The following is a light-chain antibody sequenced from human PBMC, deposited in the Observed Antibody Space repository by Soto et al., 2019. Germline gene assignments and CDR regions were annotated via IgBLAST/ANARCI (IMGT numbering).Light chain of an antibody. V-gene: IGLV2-14*01. CDR1: SSDIGAYDY. CDR3: SSYTSSNFWV. Sequence: QSVLTQPASVSGSPGQSITISCTGTSSDIGAYDYVSWYQQHPGRAPQLMIYEVTYRSSGVSKRFSGSKSGNTASLTISGLQADDDADYYCSSYTSSNFWVFGGGTKVTVL. CDR2: EVT. J-gene: IGLJ3*02.